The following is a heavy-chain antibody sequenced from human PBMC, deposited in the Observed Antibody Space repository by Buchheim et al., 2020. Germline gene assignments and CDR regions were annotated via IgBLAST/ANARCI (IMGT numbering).Heavy chain of an antibody. J-gene: IGHJ6*02. CDR2: IIGSGATT. V-gene: IGHV3-23*01. Sequence: EVQLLGSGGGLVQAGGSLRLSCSASGFTFNSYGMNWVRQAPGKGLEWVSVIIGSGATTYYTDSVKGRFTISRDNSKNTLYLQMNSLRAEDTAIYYCAKGAVSGSSSYHGMDVWGQGTT. D-gene: IGHD1-26*01. CDR3: AKGAVSGSSSYHGMDV. CDR1: GFTFNSYG.